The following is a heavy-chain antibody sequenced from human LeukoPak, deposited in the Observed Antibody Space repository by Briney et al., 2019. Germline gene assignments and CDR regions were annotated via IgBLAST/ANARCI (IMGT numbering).Heavy chain of an antibody. CDR1: GYTFTSYG. CDR2: ISAYNGNT. V-gene: IGHV1-18*01. J-gene: IGHJ4*02. CDR3: AKDLITMVRGVIITPGH. Sequence: ASVKVSCKASGYTFTSYGISWVRQAPGQGLEWMGWISAYNGNTNYAQKLQGRVTMTTDTSTSTAYMELRSLRSDDTAVYYCAKDLITMVRGVIITPGHWGQGTLVTVSS. D-gene: IGHD3-10*01.